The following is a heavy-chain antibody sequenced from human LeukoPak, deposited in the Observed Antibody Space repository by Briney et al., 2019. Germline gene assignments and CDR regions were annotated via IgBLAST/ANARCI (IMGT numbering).Heavy chain of an antibody. J-gene: IGHJ3*02. V-gene: IGHV4-59*08. CDR3: ARLGLPNAFDI. Sequence: SETLSLTCTVFGASISSYYWSWIRQPPGKGLECIGYFHYSGSTNYNPSLKSRVTISVDTSRNQFSLKLNSVTAADTAVYYCARLGLPNAFDIWGQGTMVTVSS. D-gene: IGHD5-12*01. CDR2: FHYSGST. CDR1: GASISSYY.